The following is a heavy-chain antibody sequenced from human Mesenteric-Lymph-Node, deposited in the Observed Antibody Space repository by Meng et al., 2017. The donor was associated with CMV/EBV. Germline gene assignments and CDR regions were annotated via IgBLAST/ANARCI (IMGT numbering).Heavy chain of an antibody. J-gene: IGHJ6*02. V-gene: IGHV1-69*04. D-gene: IGHD3-10*01. CDR1: GYTFTGYY. Sequence: SVKVSCKASGYTFTGYYMHWVRQAPGQGLEWMGRIIPILDMTDYAQKFQGRVTITADESTRTAYMELTSLRSEDTAIYYCARGVMVRGISILYYYYGMDAWGQGTTVTVSS. CDR2: IIPILDMT. CDR3: ARGVMVRGISILYYYYGMDA.